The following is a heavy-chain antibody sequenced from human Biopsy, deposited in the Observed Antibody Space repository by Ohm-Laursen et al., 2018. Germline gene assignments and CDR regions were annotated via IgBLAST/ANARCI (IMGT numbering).Heavy chain of an antibody. CDR1: GGSISSYY. D-gene: IGHD3-9*01. J-gene: IGHJ2*01. Sequence: SETLSLTCTVSGGSISSYYWSWIRQPPGKGLEWIGYIYYTGSTNYNPSLKSRVTISVDTSMNHLSLRLTSVTAADTAVYYCVREPKTGTAEAWYFDLWGRGSPVTVPS. V-gene: IGHV4-59*12. CDR2: IYYTGST. CDR3: VREPKTGTAEAWYFDL.